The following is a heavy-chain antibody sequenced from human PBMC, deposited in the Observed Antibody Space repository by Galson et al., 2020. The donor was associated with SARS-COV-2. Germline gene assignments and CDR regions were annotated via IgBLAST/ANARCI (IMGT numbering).Heavy chain of an antibody. CDR2: IYYSGST. D-gene: IGHD3-22*01. CDR1: GGSINSYY. Sequence: ETSETLSLTCTVSGGSINSYYWSWIRQPPGKGLEWIGYIYYSGSTNYNPSLKSRVTISVDTSKNQFSLKLSSVTAADTAVYYCARYYYDNSGYYYLDYWGQGTLVTVSS. CDR3: ARYYYDNSGYYYLDY. J-gene: IGHJ4*02. V-gene: IGHV4-59*08.